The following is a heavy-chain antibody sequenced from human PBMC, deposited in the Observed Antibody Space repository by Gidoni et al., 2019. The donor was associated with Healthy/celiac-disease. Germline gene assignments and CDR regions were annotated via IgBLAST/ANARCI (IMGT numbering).Heavy chain of an antibody. CDR1: GGSPSSGSYY. Sequence: QVQLQESGPGLVKPSQTLSLTCTVSGGSPSSGSYYGSWTRQPAGKGLEWIGRIYTSGSTNYNPSLKSRVTISVDTSKNQFSLKLSSVTAADTAVYYCARDLGPSSGWYWDWFDPWGQGTLVTVSS. J-gene: IGHJ5*02. CDR2: IYTSGST. CDR3: ARDLGPSSGWYWDWFDP. D-gene: IGHD6-19*01. V-gene: IGHV4-61*02.